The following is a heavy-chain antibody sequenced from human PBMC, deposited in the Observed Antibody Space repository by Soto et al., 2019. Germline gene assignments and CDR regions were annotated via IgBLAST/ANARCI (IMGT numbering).Heavy chain of an antibody. V-gene: IGHV1-69*02. J-gene: IGHJ4*02. CDR2: IIPTLGVP. CDR3: AGGGSIGRRPGIDY. D-gene: IGHD3-22*01. CDR1: GGSFSSYT. Sequence: QVQLVQSGAEVKYPGSSVKVSCKASGGSFSSYTLSWVRQAPGQGLEWMGRIIPTLGVPNYAHKFEDRVTIPPDKSTSTADMELSIRTSYNTAVYYCAGGGSIGRRPGIDYRGQGTLVTVSS.